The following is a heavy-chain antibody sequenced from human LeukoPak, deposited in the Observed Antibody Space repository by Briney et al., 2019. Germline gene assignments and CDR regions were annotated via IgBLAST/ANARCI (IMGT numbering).Heavy chain of an antibody. CDR1: GYTFTSYA. CDR2: INAGNGNT. J-gene: IGHJ4*02. V-gene: IGHV1-3*01. Sequence: ASVKVSCKASGYTFTSYAMHWVRQAPGQRLEWMGWINAGNGNTKYSQKFQGRVTITRDTSASTAYMELSRLRSEDTAVYYCARVPPWDYYDSSGYYFDYWGQGTLVTVSS. CDR3: ARVPPWDYYDSSGYYFDY. D-gene: IGHD3-22*01.